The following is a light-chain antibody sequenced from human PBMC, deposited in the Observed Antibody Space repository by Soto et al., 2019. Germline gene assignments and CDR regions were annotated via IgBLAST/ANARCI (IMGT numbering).Light chain of an antibody. CDR3: CSYAGSSTYVV. CDR1: SSDVGSYNL. V-gene: IGLV2-23*01. J-gene: IGLJ2*01. CDR2: EGS. Sequence: QSVLTQPASVSGSPGQSITISCTGTSSDVGSYNLVSWYQQHPGKAPKLMIYEGSKRPSGVSTRFSGSKAGNTASLTISGLQAEDEDYYYCCSYAGSSTYVVFGGGTK.